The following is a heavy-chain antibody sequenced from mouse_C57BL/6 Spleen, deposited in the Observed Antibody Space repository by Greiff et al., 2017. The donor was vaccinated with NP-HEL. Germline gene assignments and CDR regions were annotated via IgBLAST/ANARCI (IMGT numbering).Heavy chain of an antibody. D-gene: IGHD1-1*01. CDR2: IDPSDSYT. CDR1: GYTFTSYW. V-gene: IGHV1-69*01. CDR3: ARGSSSSAWFAY. Sequence: VQLQQPGAELVMPGASVKLSCKASGYTFTSYWMHWVKQRPGQGLEWIGEIDPSDSYTNYNQKFKGKSTLTVDKSSSTAYMQLSSLTSEDSAVYYCARGSSSSAWFAYWGQGTLVTVSA. J-gene: IGHJ3*01.